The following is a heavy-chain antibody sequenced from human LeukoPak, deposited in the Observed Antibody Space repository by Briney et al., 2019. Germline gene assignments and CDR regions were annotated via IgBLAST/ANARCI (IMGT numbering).Heavy chain of an antibody. CDR2: ISDSGGNT. D-gene: IGHD1-26*01. CDR1: GFTFNSYA. CDR3: AKWPRATPRVGYFDY. J-gene: IGHJ4*02. V-gene: IGHV3-23*01. Sequence: GGSLRLSCAASGFTFNSYAMSWVRQAPWERLQWVSGISDSGGNTYYADSVKGRFTISRDNSKNTLYLQMNSLRAEDTAVYYCAKWPRATPRVGYFDYWGQGTLVTVSS.